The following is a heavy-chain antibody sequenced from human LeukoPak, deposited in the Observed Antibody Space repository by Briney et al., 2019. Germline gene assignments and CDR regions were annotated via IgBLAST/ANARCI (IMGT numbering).Heavy chain of an antibody. V-gene: IGHV3-13*01. D-gene: IGHD5/OR15-5a*01. CDR2: IGIADDT. J-gene: IGHJ3*02. CDR3: VRGGIQVSGIDAFDI. CDR1: GFTFRNYD. Sequence: PGGSLRLSCAASGFTFRNYDMHWVRQFPGRGLEWVSAIGIADDTHYPDSVKGRFTISRENAKNSLYLQMNSLRDEDTAVYYCVRGGIQVSGIDAFDIWGQGTMVTVSS.